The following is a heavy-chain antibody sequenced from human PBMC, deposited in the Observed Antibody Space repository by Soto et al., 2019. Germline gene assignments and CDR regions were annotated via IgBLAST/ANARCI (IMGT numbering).Heavy chain of an antibody. Sequence: SGPTLVNPTETLTLTCTVSGFSLSNARRGVSWIRQPPGKSLEWLAHIFSNDEKSYGTSLESRLTISKDTSKSQVALTITNMDPVDTATYYCARPNVLRYSDWLLRHFDPWGQGTLLTASS. CDR2: IFSNDEK. J-gene: IGHJ5*02. D-gene: IGHD3-9*01. V-gene: IGHV2-26*01. CDR1: GFSLSNARRG. CDR3: ARPNVLRYSDWLLRHFDP.